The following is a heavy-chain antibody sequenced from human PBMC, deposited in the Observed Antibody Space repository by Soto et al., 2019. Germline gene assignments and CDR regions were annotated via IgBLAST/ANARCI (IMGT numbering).Heavy chain of an antibody. Sequence: QVQLQQWGAGLLKPSETLSLTCAVYGGSFSGYYWSWIRQPPGKGLEWIGEINHSGSTSYNPSLKSRVTISVDTSKNQFSLKLSSVTAADTAVYYCASRNIVVVVAEGWFDPWGQGTLVTVSS. CDR3: ASRNIVVVVAEGWFDP. CDR1: GGSFSGYY. D-gene: IGHD2-15*01. J-gene: IGHJ5*02. V-gene: IGHV4-34*01. CDR2: INHSGST.